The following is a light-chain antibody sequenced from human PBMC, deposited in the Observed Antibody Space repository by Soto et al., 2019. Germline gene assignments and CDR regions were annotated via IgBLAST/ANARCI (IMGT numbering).Light chain of an antibody. CDR3: QQHNQWPIT. Sequence: EIVITQSPVTLSVSPGETASLSCRASQSAGNFLAWYQQKPGQAPRLLIYYISTRATGIPARFSGSGSGTEFTLTINSLQSEDSAVYYCQQHNQWPITFGQGTRLEIK. J-gene: IGKJ5*01. CDR2: YIS. CDR1: QSAGNF. V-gene: IGKV3D-15*01.